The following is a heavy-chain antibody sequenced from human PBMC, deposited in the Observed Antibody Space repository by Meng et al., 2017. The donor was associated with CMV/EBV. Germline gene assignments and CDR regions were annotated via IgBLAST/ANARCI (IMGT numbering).Heavy chain of an antibody. D-gene: IGHD6-6*01. CDR2: IYYSGST. CDR3: ARAYSSSCRVDY. V-gene: IGHV4-39*07. CDR1: GGSIGSSSYY. J-gene: IGHJ4*02. Sequence: SETLSLTCTVSGGSIGSSSYYWGWIRQPPGKGLEWIGSIYYSGSTDYNPSLKSRVTISVDTSKNQFSLKLSSVTAADTAVYYCARAYSSSCRVDYWGQGTLVTVSS.